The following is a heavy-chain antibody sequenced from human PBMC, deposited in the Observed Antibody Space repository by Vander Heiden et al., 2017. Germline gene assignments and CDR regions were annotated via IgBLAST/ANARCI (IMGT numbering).Heavy chain of an antibody. D-gene: IGHD3-3*01. CDR1: GFTFSSYA. CDR3: AALTEFYDFWSGYSSGKAFDI. Sequence: EVQLLESGGGLVQPVGSLRLSCAASGFTFSSYAMSWVRQAPGKGLEWVSAISGSGGSTYYADSVKGRFTISRDNSKNTLYLQMNSLRAEDTAVYYCAALTEFYDFWSGYSSGKAFDIWGQGTMVTVSS. CDR2: ISGSGGST. V-gene: IGHV3-23*01. J-gene: IGHJ3*02.